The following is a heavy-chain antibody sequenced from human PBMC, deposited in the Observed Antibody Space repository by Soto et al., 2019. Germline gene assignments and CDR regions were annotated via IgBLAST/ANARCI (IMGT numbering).Heavy chain of an antibody. CDR2: INHSGST. CDR1: GGSFSGYY. D-gene: IGHD3-3*01. V-gene: IGHV4-34*01. CDR3: ARGNYGAMYDFWSGYPLAQRYYYYYGMDV. J-gene: IGHJ6*02. Sequence: PSETLSLTCAVYGGSFSGYYWSWIRQPPGKGLEWIGEINHSGSTNYNPSLKSRVTISVDTSKNQFSLKLSSVTAADTAVYYCARGNYGAMYDFWSGYPLAQRYYYYYGMDVWGQGTTVTVSS.